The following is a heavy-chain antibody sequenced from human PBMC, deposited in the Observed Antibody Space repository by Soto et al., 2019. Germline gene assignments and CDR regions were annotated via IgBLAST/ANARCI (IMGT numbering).Heavy chain of an antibody. CDR1: GFTFSDYA. Sequence: VQLVESGGGVVQPGRSLRLSCAASGFTFSDYAMHWVRQAPGKGLEWVAVVSHDGRNTHYADSVKGRFTISRDSSKNTVSLEMPSLRAEDTAVYYCAKGGRQCLVTSDFNYWGQGALVTVSS. J-gene: IGHJ4*02. CDR2: VSHDGRNT. D-gene: IGHD6-19*01. CDR3: AKGGRQCLVTSDFNY. V-gene: IGHV3-30*18.